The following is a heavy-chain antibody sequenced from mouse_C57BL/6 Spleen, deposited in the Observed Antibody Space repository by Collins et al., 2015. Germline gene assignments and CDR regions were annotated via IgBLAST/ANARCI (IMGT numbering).Heavy chain of an antibody. CDR3: ARIHYDYHWYFDV. J-gene: IGHJ1*03. D-gene: IGHD2-4*01. Sequence: DVQLQESGPGLVKPSQSLSLTCSVTGYSITSGYYWNWIRQFPGNKLEWMGYISYDGSNNYNPSLKNRISITRDTSKNQFFLKLNSVTTEDTATYYCARIHYDYHWYFDVWGTGTTVTVSS. CDR1: GYSITSGYY. V-gene: IGHV3-6*01. CDR2: ISYDGSN.